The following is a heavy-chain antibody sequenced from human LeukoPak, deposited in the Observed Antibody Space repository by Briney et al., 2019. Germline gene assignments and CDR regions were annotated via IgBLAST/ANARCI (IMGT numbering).Heavy chain of an antibody. CDR1: GGSFSGYY. Sequence: SSETLSLTCAVYGGSFSGYYWSWIRQPPGKGLEWIGEINHSGSTNYNPSLKSRVTISVDTSKNQFSLKLSSVTAADTAVYYCARFPVGGGYCSSTSCHSPVWGQGTTVTVSS. D-gene: IGHD2-2*01. CDR3: ARFPVGGGYCSSTSCHSPV. V-gene: IGHV4-34*01. CDR2: INHSGST. J-gene: IGHJ6*02.